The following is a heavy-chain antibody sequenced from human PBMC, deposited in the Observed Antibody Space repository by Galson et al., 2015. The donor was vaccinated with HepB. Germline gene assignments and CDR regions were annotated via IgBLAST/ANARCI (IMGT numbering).Heavy chain of an antibody. J-gene: IGHJ6*02. CDR3: ARRADGHYNLDV. Sequence: QSGAEVKKPGESLKISCKGSGYSFNSHWIAWVRQMPGKGLEWMGIIYPDDSDTRYSPSFQGQVTISADKSLTTAYLQWSSLKASDTAICYCARRADGHYNLDVWGQGTTVTVSS. D-gene: IGHD5-24*01. CDR2: IYPDDSDT. CDR1: GYSFNSHW. V-gene: IGHV5-51*01.